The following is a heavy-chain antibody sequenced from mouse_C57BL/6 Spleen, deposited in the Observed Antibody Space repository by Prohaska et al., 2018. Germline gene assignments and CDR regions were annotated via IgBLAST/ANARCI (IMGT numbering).Heavy chain of an antibody. D-gene: IGHD2-1*01. J-gene: IGHJ4*01. V-gene: IGHV1-18*01. Sequence: EVPLQQSGPELVTPVPSVTIPCKASGYTFTDYNMDWVKHSHGKSLEWIGDINPNNGGTIYNQKFKGKATLTVDKSSSTAYMELRSLTSEDTAVYYCARSYYGNYENSYAKDYWGQGTSVTVCS. CDR3: ARSYYGNYENSYAKDY. CDR1: GYTFTDYN. CDR2: INPNNGGT.